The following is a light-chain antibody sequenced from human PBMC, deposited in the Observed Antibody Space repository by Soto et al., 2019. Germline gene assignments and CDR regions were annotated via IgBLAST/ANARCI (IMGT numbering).Light chain of an antibody. V-gene: IGLV1-51*01. J-gene: IGLJ3*02. CDR2: DNN. CDR3: GTWDSSLSAVGWV. Sequence: QSVLTQPPSVSAAPGQKVTISCSGSSSNIGNNYVSWYQQLPGTAPKLLIYDNNKRPSGIPDRFSGSKSGTSATLGITGLQTGDEAESYCGTWDSSLSAVGWVFGGGTKLTVL. CDR1: SSNIGNNY.